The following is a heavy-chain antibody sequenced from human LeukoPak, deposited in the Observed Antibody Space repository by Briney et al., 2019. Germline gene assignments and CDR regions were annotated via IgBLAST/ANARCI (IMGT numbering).Heavy chain of an antibody. V-gene: IGHV1-69*05. CDR3: ARDLGPIVGATDWFDP. J-gene: IGHJ5*02. Sequence: GSSVKVSCKASGGTFSSYAISWVRQAPGQGLEWRGGIIPIFGTANYAQKFQGRVTITTDESTSTAYMELSSLRSEDTAVYYCARDLGPIVGATDWFDPWGQGTLVTVSS. D-gene: IGHD1-26*01. CDR1: GGTFSSYA. CDR2: IIPIFGTA.